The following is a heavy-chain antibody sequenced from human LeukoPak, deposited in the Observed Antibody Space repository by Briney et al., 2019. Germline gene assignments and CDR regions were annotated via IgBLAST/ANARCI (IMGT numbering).Heavy chain of an antibody. V-gene: IGHV4-38-2*02. CDR2: FFLKGST. J-gene: IGHJ4*02. D-gene: IGHD5-24*01. CDR3: ARHRSGWLQSSFDY. CDR1: GYSITSAYY. Sequence: SETLSLTCTVSGYSITSAYYWGWIRQPPGKGLEWIGSFFLKGSTYYNPSLKSRVTISVDTSKNQFSLKLSSVTAADTAVYYCARHRSGWLQSSFDYWGQGTLVTVSS.